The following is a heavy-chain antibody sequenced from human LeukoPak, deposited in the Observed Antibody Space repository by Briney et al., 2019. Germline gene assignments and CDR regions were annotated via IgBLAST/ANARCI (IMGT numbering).Heavy chain of an antibody. J-gene: IGHJ1*01. V-gene: IGHV3-30-3*01. CDR1: GFTFSSYA. Sequence: PGGSLRLSCAASGFTFSSYAMHWVRQAPGKGLEWVAVISYDGSNKYYADSVKGRFTISRDNSKNTLYLQMNSLRAEDTAVYYCAKDIRFLEGQYFQHWGQGTLVTVSS. CDR2: ISYDGSNK. D-gene: IGHD3-3*01. CDR3: AKDIRFLEGQYFQH.